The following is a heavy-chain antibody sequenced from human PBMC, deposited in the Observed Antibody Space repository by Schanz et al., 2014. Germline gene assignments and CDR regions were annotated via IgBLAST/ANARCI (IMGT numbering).Heavy chain of an antibody. Sequence: QVQVLQAGPGVVKPSETLSLTCTFSGVSMGNFYWSWIRQPAGKGLEWIEHVYATGRTKYNPSLKSRVTMSVDTPQKQISRKLTSVTAADTAVYYCARTLVNGSRKWFVPWGPGTQVTVSS. CDR2: VYATGRT. D-gene: IGHD3-10*01. J-gene: IGHJ5*02. CDR3: ARTLVNGSRKWFVP. CDR1: GVSMGNFY. V-gene: IGHV4-4*07.